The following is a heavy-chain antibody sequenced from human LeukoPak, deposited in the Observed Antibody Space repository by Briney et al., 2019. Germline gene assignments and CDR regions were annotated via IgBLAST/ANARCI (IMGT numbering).Heavy chain of an antibody. V-gene: IGHV4-34*01. J-gene: IGHJ6*03. Sequence: SETLSLTCTVYGGSFSIYYWSWIRQPPGKGLEWIGEINHSGSTNYNPSLKSRVTISVDTSKNQFSLKLSSVTAADTAVYYCARGYCSGGSCYSYYYYNYMDVWGKGTTVTVSS. CDR1: GGSFSIYY. D-gene: IGHD2-15*01. CDR3: ARGYCSGGSCYSYYYYNYMDV. CDR2: INHSGST.